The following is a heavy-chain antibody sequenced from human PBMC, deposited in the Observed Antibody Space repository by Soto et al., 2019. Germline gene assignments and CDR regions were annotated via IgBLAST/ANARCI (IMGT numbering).Heavy chain of an antibody. D-gene: IGHD3-10*02. CDR3: AMGGTPYVRFNEF. CDR1: GYTFSNFG. J-gene: IGHJ4*02. Sequence: QVQLVQSGAEVENPGASVKVSCKASGYTFSNFGINWVRQAPGQGLEWMGWITPYNGNANYAQKFQDRVTITADESTNTAYMELSSLRYEDTAIYYCAMGGTPYVRFNEFWGQGALVTVTS. CDR2: ITPYNGNA. V-gene: IGHV1-18*04.